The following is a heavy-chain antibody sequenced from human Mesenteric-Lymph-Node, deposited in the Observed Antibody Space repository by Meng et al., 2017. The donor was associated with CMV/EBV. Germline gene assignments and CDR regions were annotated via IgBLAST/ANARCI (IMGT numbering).Heavy chain of an antibody. CDR3: ARGLEFAAKTFDY. CDR1: GYTFTSHG. D-gene: IGHD3-10*01. V-gene: IGHV1-18*01. Sequence: KTCGYTFTSHGLNWVRQAPGQGLEWMGWISGFNGNTNYAQKLQGRVTMTTDTSTSTAHMELRSLRSDDTAVYYCARGLEFAAKTFDYWGPGTLVTVSS. J-gene: IGHJ4*02. CDR2: ISGFNGNT.